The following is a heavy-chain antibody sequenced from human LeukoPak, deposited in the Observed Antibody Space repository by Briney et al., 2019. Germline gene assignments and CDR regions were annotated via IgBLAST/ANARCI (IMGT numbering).Heavy chain of an antibody. CDR1: GGSFSGYY. Sequence: PSETLSLTCAVYGGSFSGYYWSWIRQPPGKGLERIGEINHSGSTNYNPSLKSRVTISVDTSKNQFSLKLSSVTAADTAVYYCARGQAYYDILTGSPQNYYYYGMDVWGKGTTVTVSS. J-gene: IGHJ6*04. V-gene: IGHV4-34*01. D-gene: IGHD3-9*01. CDR2: INHSGST. CDR3: ARGQAYYDILTGSPQNYYYYGMDV.